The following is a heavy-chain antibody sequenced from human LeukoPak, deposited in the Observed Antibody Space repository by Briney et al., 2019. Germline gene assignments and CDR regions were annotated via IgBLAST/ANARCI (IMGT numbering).Heavy chain of an antibody. V-gene: IGHV3-48*04. J-gene: IGHJ4*02. Sequence: GGSLRLSCAASGFTFNTYTMSWVRQAPGKGLEWISTISSSGSTISYADSVKGRFTISRDNAKNSLDLQMNSLRGEDTAVYYGARGSHFFAHWGQGTLATVSS. D-gene: IGHD2/OR15-2a*01. CDR2: ISSSGSTI. CDR1: GFTFNTYT. CDR3: ARGSHFFAH.